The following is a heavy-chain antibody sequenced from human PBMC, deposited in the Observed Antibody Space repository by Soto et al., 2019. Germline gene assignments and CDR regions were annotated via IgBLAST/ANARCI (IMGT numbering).Heavy chain of an antibody. CDR2: IYTSGST. CDR1: GGSISSYY. CDR3: ARGHLYSSSWAYWSDP. Sequence: SETLSLTCTVSGGSISSYYWSWIRQPAGKGLEWIGRIYTSGSTNYNPSLKSRVTMSVDTSKNQFSLKLSSVTAADTAVYYCARGHLYSSSWAYWSDPWGQGTLVTVSS. V-gene: IGHV4-4*07. J-gene: IGHJ5*02. D-gene: IGHD6-13*01.